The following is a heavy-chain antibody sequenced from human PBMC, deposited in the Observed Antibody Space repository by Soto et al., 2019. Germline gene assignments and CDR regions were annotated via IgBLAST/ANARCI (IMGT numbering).Heavy chain of an antibody. Sequence: SETLSLTCTVSGGYISSGGDYWSWLRPHPGKGLEWIGYIYYSGSTYYNPSLNSRVTISVDTSKNQFSLKLTSVTAADTAAYYCAREYSSYDKNRFDPWGQGTLVTVSS. CDR1: GGYISSGGDY. CDR3: AREYSSYDKNRFDP. CDR2: IYYSGST. V-gene: IGHV4-31*03. D-gene: IGHD5-12*01. J-gene: IGHJ5*02.